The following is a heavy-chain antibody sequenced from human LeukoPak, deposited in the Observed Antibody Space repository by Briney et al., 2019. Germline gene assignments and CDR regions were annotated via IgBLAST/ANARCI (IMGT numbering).Heavy chain of an antibody. D-gene: IGHD2-15*01. CDR1: GFPFSSHA. J-gene: IGHJ5*02. CDR3: VREAGYCAPVCVKTNWFDP. Sequence: GGSLRLSCAASGFPFSSHAMSWVRQPPGKGLEWVAAISNGKTYYANSVRGRFAISRDDSTNTVYLHMNSLRDEDTALYHCVREAGYCAPVCVKTNWFDPWGQGTLVTVSS. V-gene: IGHV3-23*01. CDR2: ISNGKT.